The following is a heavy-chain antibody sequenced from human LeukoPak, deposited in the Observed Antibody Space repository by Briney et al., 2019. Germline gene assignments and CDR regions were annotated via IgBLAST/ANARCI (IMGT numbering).Heavy chain of an antibody. V-gene: IGHV4-59*12. D-gene: IGHD4-17*01. CDR2: MYDSGGI. J-gene: IGHJ4*02. CDR3: ARDRTGDYYFDY. CDR1: GDSISNYY. Sequence: KSSETLSLTCSVSGDSISNYYWTWIRQPPGKGLQWIGHMYDSGGINYNPSLKSRVTISGDTSKNQFSLRLSSVTAADTAVYYCARDRTGDYYFDYWGQGTLVTVSS.